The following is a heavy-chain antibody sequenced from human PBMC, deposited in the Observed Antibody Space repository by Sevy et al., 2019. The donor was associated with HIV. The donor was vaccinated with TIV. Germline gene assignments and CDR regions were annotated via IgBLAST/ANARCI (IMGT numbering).Heavy chain of an antibody. V-gene: IGHV3-21*01. CDR1: GFTFSYYS. CDR2: ISNSSSYI. Sequence: GESLKISCAASGFTFSYYSMNWVRQAPGKGLEWVSSISNSSSYIYYADSVKGRFTISRDNAKNSLYLQMNSLRAEDTAVYYCASPLDYYDSPSAYWGQGTLVTVSS. J-gene: IGHJ4*02. D-gene: IGHD3-22*01. CDR3: ASPLDYYDSPSAY.